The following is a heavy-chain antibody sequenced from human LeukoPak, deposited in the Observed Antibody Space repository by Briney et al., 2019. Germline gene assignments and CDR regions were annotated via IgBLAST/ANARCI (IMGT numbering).Heavy chain of an antibody. J-gene: IGHJ4*02. CDR2: IYYSGST. D-gene: IGHD2-21*02. CDR3: ARAAYCGGDCYLFDY. CDR1: GGSISSYY. V-gene: IGHV4-59*08. Sequence: SEPLSLTCTVSGGSISSYYWSWIRQPPGKGLERIGYIYYSGSTNYNPSLKSRVTISVDTSKNQFSLKLSSLTAADTAVYYCARAAYCGGDCYLFDYWGQGTLVTVFS.